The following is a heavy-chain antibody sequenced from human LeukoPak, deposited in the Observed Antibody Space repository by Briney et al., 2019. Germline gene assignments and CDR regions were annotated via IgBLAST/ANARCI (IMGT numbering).Heavy chain of an antibody. CDR2: IYYSGST. CDR3: ARITMVRGVIITGTTGSYYFDY. J-gene: IGHJ4*02. V-gene: IGHV4-39*01. CDR1: GGSISSYY. Sequence: SETLSLTCTVSGGSISSYYWGWIRQPPGKGLEWIGSIYYSGSTYYNPSLKSRVTISVDTSKNQFSLKLSSVTAADTAVYYCARITMVRGVIITGTTGSYYFDYWGQGTLVTVSS. D-gene: IGHD3-10*01.